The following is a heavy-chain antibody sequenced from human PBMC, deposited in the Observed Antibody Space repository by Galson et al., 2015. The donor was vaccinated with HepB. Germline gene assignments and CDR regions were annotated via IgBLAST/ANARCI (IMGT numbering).Heavy chain of an antibody. CDR2: IWYDGSNK. D-gene: IGHD3-16*01. Sequence: SLRLSCAASEFTFSSYGMHWVRQAPGKGLEWVAVIWYDGSNKYYAESVKGRFTISRDNSKNTLYLQMNSLRAEDKAVYYCARELLGFWGAFDIWGQGTMVTVSS. V-gene: IGHV3-33*01. J-gene: IGHJ3*02. CDR3: ARELLGFWGAFDI. CDR1: EFTFSSYG.